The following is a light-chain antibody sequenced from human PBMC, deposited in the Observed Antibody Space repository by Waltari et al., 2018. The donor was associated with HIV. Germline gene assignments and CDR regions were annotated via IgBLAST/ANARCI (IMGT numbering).Light chain of an antibody. CDR2: GSN. CDR1: SPNIGINT. Sequence: QSVLTQPPSASGTPGQRVTISCSGSSPNIGINTVNWYQHLPGTSPELLIYGSNQRPSGVPDRFSGSKSGTSASLAISGLQSEDEADYYCAAWDDRLNGWVFGGGTKLTVL. CDR3: AAWDDRLNGWV. J-gene: IGLJ3*02. V-gene: IGLV1-44*01.